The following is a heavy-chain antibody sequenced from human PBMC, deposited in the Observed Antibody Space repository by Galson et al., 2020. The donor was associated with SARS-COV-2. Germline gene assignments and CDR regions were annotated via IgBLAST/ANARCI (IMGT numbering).Heavy chain of an antibody. CDR1: GFTFSSYE. D-gene: IGHD3-3*01. CDR2: ISSSGSTI. CDR3: ARKNYEFWSGYRPDYYYYYGMDV. Sequence: TGGSLRLSCAASGFTFSSYEMNWVRQAPGKGLEWVSYISSSGSTIYYADSVKGRFTISRDNAKNSLYLQMNSLRAEDTAVYYCARKNYEFWSGYRPDYYYYYGMDVWGQGTTVTVSS. J-gene: IGHJ6*02. V-gene: IGHV3-48*03.